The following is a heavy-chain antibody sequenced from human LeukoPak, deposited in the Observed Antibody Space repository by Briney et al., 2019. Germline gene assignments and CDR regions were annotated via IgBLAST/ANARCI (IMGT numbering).Heavy chain of an antibody. V-gene: IGHV4-31*03. D-gene: IGHD3-10*01. CDR3: ARASEGSGRAFDY. CDR1: GGSISSGGYY. Sequence: PSETLSLTCTVSGGSISSGGYYWSWIRQHPGKGLEWIGYIYYSGSTYYNPSLKSRVTISVDTSKNQFSLKLSSVTAADTAVYYCARASEGSGRAFDYWGQGTLVTVSS. J-gene: IGHJ4*02. CDR2: IYYSGST.